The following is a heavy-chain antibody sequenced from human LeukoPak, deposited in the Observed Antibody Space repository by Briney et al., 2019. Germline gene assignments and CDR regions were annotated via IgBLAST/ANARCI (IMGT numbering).Heavy chain of an antibody. J-gene: IGHJ4*02. CDR1: GGSFSGYY. V-gene: IGHV4-34*01. D-gene: IGHD6-6*01. CDR2: INHSGST. CDR3: ARSWGTAARFYFDY. Sequence: PSETLSLTCAVYGGSFSGYYWSWIRQPPGKGLGWSGEINHSGSTNYNPSLKSRVTISVDTSTNQFSLKLRSVTAADTAVYYCARSWGTAARFYFDYWGQGTLVTVSS.